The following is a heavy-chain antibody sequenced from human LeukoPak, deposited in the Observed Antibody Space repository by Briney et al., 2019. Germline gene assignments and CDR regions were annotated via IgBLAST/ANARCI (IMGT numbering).Heavy chain of an antibody. J-gene: IGHJ4*02. V-gene: IGHV4-59*01. D-gene: IGHD5-12*01. CDR2: MYYSGST. CDR1: GDSISTYY. Sequence: PETLSLTCTVSGDSISTYYWSWLRQPPGKGLEWIGYMYYSGSTNYNPSLKSRVTISLDTPKNQFSLRLNSVTAADTAVYYCARGVAGYGPYDYWGQGTLVTVSS. CDR3: ARGVAGYGPYDY.